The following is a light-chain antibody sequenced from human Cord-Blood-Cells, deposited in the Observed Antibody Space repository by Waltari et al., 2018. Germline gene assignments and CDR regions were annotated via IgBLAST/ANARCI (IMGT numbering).Light chain of an antibody. Sequence: QSALTQPASVSGSPGQSITISCTGTSSDVGSYNLVSWYKQNPGKAPKLTVYEGSKGPSWVSNRFSGAKSGNAASLTISGLQAEDGADYYCCSYAGSSWVFGGGTKLTVL. CDR1: SSDVGSYNL. J-gene: IGLJ3*02. CDR2: EGS. CDR3: CSYAGSSWV. V-gene: IGLV2-23*01.